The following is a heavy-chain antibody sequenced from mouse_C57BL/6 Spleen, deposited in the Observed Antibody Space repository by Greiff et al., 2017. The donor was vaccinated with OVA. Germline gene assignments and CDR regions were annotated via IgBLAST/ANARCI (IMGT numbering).Heavy chain of an antibody. CDR2: IHPSDSDT. V-gene: IGHV1-74*01. CDR3: AINYSNYDWFAY. D-gene: IGHD2-5*01. Sequence: QVQLKQPGAELVKPGASVKVSCKASGYTFTSYWMHWVKQRPGQGLEWIGRIHPSDSDTNYNQKFKGKATLTVDKSSSTAYMQLSSRTSEDSAVYYCAINYSNYDWFAYWGQGTLVTVSA. CDR1: GYTFTSYW. J-gene: IGHJ3*01.